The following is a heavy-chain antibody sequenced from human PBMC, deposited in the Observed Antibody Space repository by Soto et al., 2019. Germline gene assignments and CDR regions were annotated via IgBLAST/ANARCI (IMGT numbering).Heavy chain of an antibody. CDR3: ARDRPVYYDILTGLDY. CDR2: ISAYNGNT. CDR1: GYTFTSYG. Sequence: ASVKVSCKASGYTFTSYGISWVRQAPGQGLEWMGWISAYNGNTNYAQKLQGRVTMTTDTSTSTAYMELRSLRSDDTAVYYCARDRPVYYDILTGLDYWGQGTRDTVSS. J-gene: IGHJ4*02. D-gene: IGHD3-9*01. V-gene: IGHV1-18*04.